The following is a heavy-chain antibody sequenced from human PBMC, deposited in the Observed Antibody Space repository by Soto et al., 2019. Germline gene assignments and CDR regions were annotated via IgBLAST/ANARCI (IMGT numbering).Heavy chain of an antibody. V-gene: IGHV1-18*01. J-gene: IGHJ4*02. Sequence: QVQLVQSGAEVKKPGASVKVSCKASGYTFTSYGISWVRQAPGQGLEWMGWIRGYNGNTHDAQKLQGRVTMTTDSSTSTAYMELRSLRSDDTAVYYCARDLVVSGPLDYWGQGTMVTVSS. D-gene: IGHD2-2*01. CDR3: ARDLVVSGPLDY. CDR2: IRGYNGNT. CDR1: GYTFTSYG.